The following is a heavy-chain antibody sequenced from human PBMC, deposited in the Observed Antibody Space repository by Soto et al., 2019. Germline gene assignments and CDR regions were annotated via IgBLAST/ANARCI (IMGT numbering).Heavy chain of an antibody. J-gene: IGHJ6*02. D-gene: IGHD3-3*01. Sequence: QVQLVQSGAEVKKPGSSVKVSCKASGGTFSSYAISWVRQAPGQGLEWMGGIIPIFGTANYAQKFQGRVTITADESTSTAYMELSSLRSEDTAVYYCARAPHSIFGVVSVYYYYGMDVWGQGTTVTVSS. CDR2: IIPIFGTA. V-gene: IGHV1-69*12. CDR3: ARAPHSIFGVVSVYYYYGMDV. CDR1: GGTFSSYA.